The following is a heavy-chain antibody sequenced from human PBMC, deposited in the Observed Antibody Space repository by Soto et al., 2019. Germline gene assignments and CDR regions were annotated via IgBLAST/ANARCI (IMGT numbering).Heavy chain of an antibody. D-gene: IGHD3-10*01. CDR3: CGEVASSY. CDR2: ISRDGGTK. Sequence: QVQLVESGGGGVQPGRSLRLSCAVSGFTVSTYGMHWVRQAPGKGLEWVAVISRDGGTKYYADSVKGRFTISRDNSRKTLFLEMKCLRGDDRAVYYCCGEVASSYWGQGTLVTVSS. CDR1: GFTVSTYG. V-gene: IGHV3-30*03. J-gene: IGHJ4*02.